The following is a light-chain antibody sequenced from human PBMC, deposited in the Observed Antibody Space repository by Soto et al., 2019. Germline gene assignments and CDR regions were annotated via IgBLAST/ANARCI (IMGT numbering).Light chain of an antibody. Sequence: QSALTQPASVSASPGQSITISCTGTSSDVGGYNFVSWFQQHPGKAPKLMIYDVSNRPSGVSNRFSGSKSGNTASLTISGLQPEDEADYYCTSYTSSPTVVFGGGTKLTVL. CDR1: SSDVGGYNF. V-gene: IGLV2-14*03. J-gene: IGLJ3*02. CDR3: TSYTSSPTVV. CDR2: DVS.